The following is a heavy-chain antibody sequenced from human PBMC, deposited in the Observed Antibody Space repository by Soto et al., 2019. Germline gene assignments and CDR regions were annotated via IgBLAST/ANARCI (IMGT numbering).Heavy chain of an antibody. CDR2: IIPIFGTA. J-gene: IGHJ4*02. Sequence: SVKVSCKASGGTFSSYAISWVRQAPGQGLEWMGGIIPIFGTANDAQKFQGRVTITADESTSTAYMELSSLRSEDTAVYYCARAERLDYGDHVLDYWGQGTLVTVSS. D-gene: IGHD4-17*01. V-gene: IGHV1-69*13. CDR3: ARAERLDYGDHVLDY. CDR1: GGTFSSYA.